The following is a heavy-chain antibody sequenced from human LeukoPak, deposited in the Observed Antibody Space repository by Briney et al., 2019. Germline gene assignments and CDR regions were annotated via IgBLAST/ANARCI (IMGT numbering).Heavy chain of an antibody. J-gene: IGHJ5*02. CDR3: ARDAADSGYSSSWQSGWFDP. Sequence: ASVKVSCKASGYTFTGYYMHWVRQAPGQGLEWMGWINPNSGGTNYAQKFQGWVTMTRDTSISTAYMELSRLRSDDTAVYYCARDAADSGYSSSWQSGWFDPWGQGTLVTVSS. V-gene: IGHV1-2*04. CDR2: INPNSGGT. CDR1: GYTFTGYY. D-gene: IGHD6-13*01.